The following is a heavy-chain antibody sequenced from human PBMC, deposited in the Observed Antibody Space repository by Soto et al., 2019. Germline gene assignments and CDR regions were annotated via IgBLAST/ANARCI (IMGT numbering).Heavy chain of an antibody. CDR1: GGTFSSYR. CDR3: ERDSGAKLSSS. D-gene: IGHD6-13*01. CDR2: IVPIYRTA. J-gene: IGHJ4*02. V-gene: IGHV1-69*01. Sequence: QVQLVQSGAEMRRPGSSVKVSCKASGGTFSSYRINWVRQAPGQGLEWVGGIVPIYRTADYAQKFQGRVTITADESARTAYMELRGLKSQDTAVYYCERDSGAKLSSSWGQGTLVTVSS.